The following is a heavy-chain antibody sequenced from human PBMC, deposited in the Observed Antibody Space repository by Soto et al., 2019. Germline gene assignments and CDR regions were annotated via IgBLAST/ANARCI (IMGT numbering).Heavy chain of an antibody. CDR2: IGTAGDT. V-gene: IGHV3-13*01. CDR1: GFTFSSYD. J-gene: IGHJ3*02. Sequence: PVGSLRLSCAASGFTFSSYDMHWVSQATGKGLEWVSAIGTAGDTYYPGSVKGRFTISRENAKNSLYLQMNSLRAGDTAVYHCARGGGIAAENAFDIWGQGTMVTVSS. D-gene: IGHD6-13*01. CDR3: ARGGGIAAENAFDI.